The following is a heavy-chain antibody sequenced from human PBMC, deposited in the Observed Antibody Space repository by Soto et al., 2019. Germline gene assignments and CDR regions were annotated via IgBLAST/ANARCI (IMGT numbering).Heavy chain of an antibody. CDR1: GFTFSDYY. D-gene: IGHD6-13*01. CDR2: ISGSGGST. V-gene: IGHV3-23*04. Sequence: VQLVESGGGLVKPGGSLRLSCAASGFTFSDYYMSWIRQAPGKGLEWVSAISGSGGSTYYADSVKGRFTISRDNSKNTLYLQMNSLRAEDTAVYYCAKESSSWLYWYFDLWGRGTLVTVSS. CDR3: AKESSSWLYWYFDL. J-gene: IGHJ2*01.